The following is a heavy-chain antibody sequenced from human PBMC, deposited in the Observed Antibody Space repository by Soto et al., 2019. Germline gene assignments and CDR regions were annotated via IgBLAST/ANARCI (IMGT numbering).Heavy chain of an antibody. Sequence: ASVKVSCKASGYTFTAYYIHWVRQAPGQGLEWMGWINPHNGGTNYAQKFQGRVTLTRDTSISTAYMELSRLRSDDTAVYYCARGYYYDSSGNLAYWGQGTLVTVSS. CDR2: INPHNGGT. D-gene: IGHD3-22*01. CDR1: GYTFTAYY. V-gene: IGHV1-2*02. J-gene: IGHJ4*02. CDR3: ARGYYYDSSGNLAY.